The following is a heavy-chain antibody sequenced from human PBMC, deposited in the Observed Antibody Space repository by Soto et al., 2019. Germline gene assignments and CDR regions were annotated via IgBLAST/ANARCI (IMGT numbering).Heavy chain of an antibody. D-gene: IGHD3-22*01. CDR1: GFTFSSYW. V-gene: IGHV3-7*01. Sequence: HPGGSLRLSCAASGFTFSSYWMSWVRQAPGKGLEWVANIKQDGSEKYYVDSVRGRFTISRDNAKNSLYLQMNSLRAEDTAVYYCARDSSDYYDSSGYYLDYWGQGTLVTVSS. J-gene: IGHJ4*02. CDR3: ARDSSDYYDSSGYYLDY. CDR2: IKQDGSEK.